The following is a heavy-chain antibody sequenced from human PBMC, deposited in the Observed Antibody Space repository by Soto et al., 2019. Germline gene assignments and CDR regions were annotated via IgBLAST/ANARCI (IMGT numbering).Heavy chain of an antibody. Sequence: ASVKVSCKASGYTFTSYGISWVRQAPGQGLEWKGWISAYNGNTNYAQKHQGRVTMTTDTSTSTAYMELRSLRSDDTAVYYCARVVEVVTTAPRYYYMDVWGKGTTVTVSS. CDR3: ARVVEVVTTAPRYYYMDV. CDR2: ISAYNGNT. J-gene: IGHJ6*03. D-gene: IGHD4-4*01. V-gene: IGHV1-18*01. CDR1: GYTFTSYG.